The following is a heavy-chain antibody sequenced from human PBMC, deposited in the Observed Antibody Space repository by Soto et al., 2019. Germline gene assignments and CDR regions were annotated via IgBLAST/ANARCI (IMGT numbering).Heavy chain of an antibody. D-gene: IGHD2-15*01. CDR3: AGRYCTGGSCYRP. V-gene: IGHV4-34*01. CDR2: INHDGIT. CDR1: GGSFSGYY. Sequence: QVQLQQWGAGLLKPSETLSLTCAISGGSFSGYYWSWIRQPPGKGLEWIGEINHDGITNYNPSLKRRVTISLDTSKYQFSLKLTSVTAADTAVYYCAGRYCTGGSCYRPWGQGTLVTVSS. J-gene: IGHJ4*02.